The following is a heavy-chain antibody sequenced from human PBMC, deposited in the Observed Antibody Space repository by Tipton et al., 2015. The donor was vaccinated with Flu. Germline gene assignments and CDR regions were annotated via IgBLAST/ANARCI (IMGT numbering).Heavy chain of an antibody. CDR3: ARDRSSWNYGMDV. V-gene: IGHV1-69*01. CDR2: IIPMVGTA. D-gene: IGHD6-13*01. J-gene: IGHJ6*02. CDR1: GDTFSTYA. Sequence: QLVQSGPEVKKPGSSVKLSCKASGDTFSTYAFSWVRQAPGLGLEWMGGIIPMVGTADYAQRFQGRVTITADESTSTAYMELRSLRFEDTAVYYCARDRSSWNYGMDVWGQGTTVTVSS.